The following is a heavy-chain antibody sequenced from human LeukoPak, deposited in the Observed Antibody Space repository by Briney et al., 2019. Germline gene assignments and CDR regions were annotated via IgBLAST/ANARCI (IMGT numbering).Heavy chain of an antibody. V-gene: IGHV3-23*01. J-gene: IGHJ4*02. CDR1: GFTFSDYA. D-gene: IGHD3-22*01. CDR3: AKGRGSYYDSSGYYFGFDY. CDR2: ISGSGGST. Sequence: GGSLRLSCTASGFTFSDYAMAWVRQAPGKGLEWVSAISGSGGSTYYADSVKGRFTISRDNSKNTLYLQMNSLRAEDTAVYYCAKGRGSYYDSSGYYFGFDYWGQGTLVTVSS.